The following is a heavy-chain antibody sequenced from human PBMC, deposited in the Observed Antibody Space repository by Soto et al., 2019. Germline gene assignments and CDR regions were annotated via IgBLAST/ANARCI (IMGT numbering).Heavy chain of an antibody. Sequence: ASVKVSCKASGYTFTSYDINWVRQATGQGLEWMGWMNPNSGNTGYAQKFQGRVTMTRNTSISTAYMELSSLRSEDTAVYYCARGRKVTGTTRYYYGMDVWGQGTTVTAP. CDR3: ARGRKVTGTTRYYYGMDV. CDR2: MNPNSGNT. D-gene: IGHD1-7*01. J-gene: IGHJ6*02. V-gene: IGHV1-8*01. CDR1: GYTFTSYD.